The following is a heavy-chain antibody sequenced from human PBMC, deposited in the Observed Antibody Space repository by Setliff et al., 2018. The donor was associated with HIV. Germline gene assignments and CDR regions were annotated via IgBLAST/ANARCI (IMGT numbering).Heavy chain of an antibody. V-gene: IGHV1-18*04. D-gene: IGHD4-4*01. Sequence: GASVKVSCKASGYTFTGYYMHWVRQAPGQGLEWMGWISAYNGDTKYAQKLQGRVTIIADKSTSTAYMEMSSLRSEDTAVYYCARALHYSNYVYFDYWGQGTLVTVSS. J-gene: IGHJ4*02. CDR3: ARALHYSNYVYFDY. CDR1: GYTFTGYY. CDR2: ISAYNGDT.